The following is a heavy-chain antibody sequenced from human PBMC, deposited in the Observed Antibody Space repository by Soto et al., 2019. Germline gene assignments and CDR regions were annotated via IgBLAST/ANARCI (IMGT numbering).Heavy chain of an antibody. J-gene: IGHJ4*02. CDR3: ARGSTESYPGSRIFDF. D-gene: IGHD3-10*01. CDR1: GLTFGSRA. CDR2: ITDNGGDA. Sequence: GGSLRLSCVASGLTFGSRAMSWVRQAPGEGLQWVATITDNGGDAKYADSVRGRFVISRDNSKKTLYLQMTSLTAEDSAMYFCARGSTESYPGSRIFDFWGRGTLGTVSS. V-gene: IGHV3-23*01.